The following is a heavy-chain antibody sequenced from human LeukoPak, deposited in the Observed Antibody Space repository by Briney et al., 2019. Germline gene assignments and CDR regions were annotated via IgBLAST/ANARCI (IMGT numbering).Heavy chain of an antibody. V-gene: IGHV3-30-3*01. CDR2: ISLDGNNE. Sequence: QTGRSLRLSCAASGFTFRNYYKHWVRQAPGKGLEWVAVISLDGNNEYYADSVKGRFSLSRANSMNTLYLQLNSLRTEDTAMYYCARDLSGHWTYDYWGQGTLVTVSS. CDR3: ARDLSGHWTYDY. J-gene: IGHJ4*01. D-gene: IGHD1-1*01. CDR1: GFTFRNYY.